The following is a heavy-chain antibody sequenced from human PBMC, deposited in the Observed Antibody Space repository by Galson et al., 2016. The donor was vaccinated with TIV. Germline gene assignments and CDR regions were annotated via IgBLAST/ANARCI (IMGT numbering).Heavy chain of an antibody. D-gene: IGHD6-6*01. Sequence: SETLSLTCTVSGGSVISTTYYWSWIRQPPGKGLEWIGYIYNSGRTNSNPSLKIRVTISVDTSKNQFSLKLSSVTAADTAVFYCARGRIAPRQVGYYSYGMDVWGQGTTVTVPS. V-gene: IGHV4-61*01. CDR2: IYNSGRT. CDR3: ARGRIAPRQVGYYSYGMDV. CDR1: GGSVISTTYY. J-gene: IGHJ6*02.